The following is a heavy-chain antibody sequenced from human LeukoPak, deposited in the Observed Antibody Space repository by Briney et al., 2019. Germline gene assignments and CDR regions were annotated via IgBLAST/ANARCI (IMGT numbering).Heavy chain of an antibody. CDR1: GGSISSTNYY. Sequence: PSETLSLTCTVSGGSISSTNYYWTWIRQPAGKGLEWIGRIYSLGSTNYNPSLKSRFTISVDTPKNALTLKLNSATAAATDSYYCARLASDFSVAGTSGGWFDPWGQGTLVTVSS. J-gene: IGHJ5*02. CDR3: ARLASDFSVAGTSGGWFDP. D-gene: IGHD6-19*01. CDR2: IYSLGST. V-gene: IGHV4-61*02.